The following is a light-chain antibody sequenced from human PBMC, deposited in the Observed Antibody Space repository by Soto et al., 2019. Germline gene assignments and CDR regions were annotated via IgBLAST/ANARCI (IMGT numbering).Light chain of an antibody. J-gene: IGKJ1*01. CDR3: QHYNSYSEA. CDR2: KAS. V-gene: IGKV1-5*03. CDR1: QTISSW. Sequence: DSQRTQSPSTLSGSVGDRVTITCRASQTISSWLAWYQQKPGKAPKLLIYKASTLKSGVPSRFSGSGSGTEFTLTISSLQPDDFATYYCQHYNSYSEAFGQGTKVAIK.